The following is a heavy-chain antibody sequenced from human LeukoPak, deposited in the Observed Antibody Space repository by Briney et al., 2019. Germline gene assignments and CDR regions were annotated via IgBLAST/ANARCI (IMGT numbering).Heavy chain of an antibody. V-gene: IGHV1-2*02. Sequence: ASVKVSCKASGYTFTGYHIYWVRQAPGQGLEWMGFINPNSGGTNYAQQFQGRVTMTRDTSVSTAYMELTSLTSDDTAVYFCARGLMRAALAYWGQGTLVTVSS. J-gene: IGHJ4*02. CDR3: ARGLMRAALAY. CDR1: GYTFTGYH. CDR2: INPNSGGT. D-gene: IGHD2-15*01.